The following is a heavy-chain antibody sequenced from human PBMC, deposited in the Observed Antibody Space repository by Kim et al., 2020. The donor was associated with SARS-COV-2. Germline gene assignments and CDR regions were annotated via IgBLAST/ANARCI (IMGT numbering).Heavy chain of an antibody. CDR3: ARVGIGGFLEWSLPFDY. CDR1: GGTFSSYA. J-gene: IGHJ4*02. CDR2: IIPIFGTA. Sequence: SVKVSCKASGGTFSSYAISWVRQAPGQGLEWMGGIIPIFGTANYAQKFQGRVTITADESTSTAYMELSSLRSEDTAVYYCARVGIGGFLEWSLPFDYWGQGTLVTVSS. V-gene: IGHV1-69*13. D-gene: IGHD3-3*01.